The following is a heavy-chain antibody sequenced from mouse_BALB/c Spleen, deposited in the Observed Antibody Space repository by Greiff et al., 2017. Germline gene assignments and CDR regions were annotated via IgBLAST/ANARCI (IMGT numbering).Heavy chain of an antibody. Sequence: EVQRVESGGDLVKPGGSLKLSCAASGFTFSSYGMSWVRQTPDKRLEWVATISSGGSYTYYPDSVKGRFTISRDNAKNTLYLQMSSLKSEDTAMYYCARLVAYWGQGTLVTVSA. V-gene: IGHV5-6*01. CDR1: GFTFSSYG. J-gene: IGHJ3*01. CDR2: ISSGGSYT. CDR3: ARLVAY.